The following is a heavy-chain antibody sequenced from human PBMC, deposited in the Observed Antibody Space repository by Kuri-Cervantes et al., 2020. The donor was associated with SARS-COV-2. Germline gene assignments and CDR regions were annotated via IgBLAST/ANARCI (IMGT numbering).Heavy chain of an antibody. V-gene: IGHV4-61*01. CDR3: ARDAVVPAAMSYYYGMDV. CDR2: IYYSGST. CDR1: GGSVSSGSYY. Sequence: GSLRLSCTVSGGSVSSGSYYWSWIRQPPGKGLEWIGYIYYSGSTNYNPSLKSRVTISVDTSKNQFSLKLSSVTAADTAVYYCARDAVVPAAMSYYYGMDVWGQGTTVTVSS. D-gene: IGHD2-2*01. J-gene: IGHJ6*02.